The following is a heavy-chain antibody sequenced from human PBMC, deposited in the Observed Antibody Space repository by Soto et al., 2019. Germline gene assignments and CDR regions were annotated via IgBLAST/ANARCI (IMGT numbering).Heavy chain of an antibody. V-gene: IGHV3-11*01. CDR3: ASDRGDTAIVRSYYYCMDV. CDR1: GFTFSDYY. Sequence: GGSLRLSCAASGFTFSDYYMSWIRQAPGKGLEWVSYISSSGSTIYYADSVKGRFTISRDNAKNSLYLQMNSLRAEDMAVYYCASDRGDTAIVRSYYYCMDVWGQGTTVTVSS. J-gene: IGHJ6*02. CDR2: ISSSGSTI. D-gene: IGHD5-18*01.